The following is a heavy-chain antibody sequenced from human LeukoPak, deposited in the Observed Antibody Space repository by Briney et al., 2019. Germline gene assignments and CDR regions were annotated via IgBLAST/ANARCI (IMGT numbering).Heavy chain of an antibody. V-gene: IGHV3-21*01. J-gene: IGHJ4*02. CDR3: ASDSSGWYYFDY. CDR1: GFTFSSYS. CDR2: ISSSSSYI. Sequence: GGSLRLSCAASGFTFSSYSMNWVRQAPGKGLEWVSSISSSSSYIYYADSVKGRFTISRDNAKNSLYLQMNSLRAEETAVYYCASDSSGWYYFDYWGQGTLVTVSS. D-gene: IGHD6-19*01.